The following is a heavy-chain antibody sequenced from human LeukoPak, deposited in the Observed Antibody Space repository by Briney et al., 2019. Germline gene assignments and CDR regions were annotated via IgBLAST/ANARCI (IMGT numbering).Heavy chain of an antibody. CDR1: GFTFSSYG. J-gene: IGHJ4*02. Sequence: PGGSLRLSCAASGFTFSSYGMHWVRQAPGKGLEWVSRITGDESSTTYADSVKGRFTISRDNAKNTLYLQMNSLRAEDTAVYYCARDLREADIFEYWGQGIVVTVSS. CDR2: ITGDESST. CDR3: ARDLREADIFEY. D-gene: IGHD1-26*01. V-gene: IGHV3-74*01.